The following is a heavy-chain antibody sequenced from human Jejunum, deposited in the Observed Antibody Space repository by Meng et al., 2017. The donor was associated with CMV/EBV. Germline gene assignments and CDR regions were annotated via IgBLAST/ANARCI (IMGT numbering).Heavy chain of an antibody. Sequence: SGGSISSGDYSWSWIRQAPGKGLEWIGYISYSGSTYYNPSLKTRITISIDTSKAQFSLKMSSVTAADTAVYYCASYYYDASGHNWFDAWGRGILVTVSS. V-gene: IGHV4-30-4*08. J-gene: IGHJ5*02. D-gene: IGHD3-22*01. CDR3: ASYYYDASGHNWFDA. CDR1: GGSISSGDYS. CDR2: ISYSGST.